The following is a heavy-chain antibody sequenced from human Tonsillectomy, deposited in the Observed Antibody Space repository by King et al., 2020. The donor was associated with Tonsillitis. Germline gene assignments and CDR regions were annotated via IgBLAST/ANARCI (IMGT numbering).Heavy chain of an antibody. CDR1: GYTFTSYG. Sequence: QLVQSGTEVKKPGASVKVSCKTSGYTFTSYGVTWVRQAPGQGLEWMGWISGFNGETRYAQNIQDRVSLTIEKSTSTVYMELRSLRSDDTAVFYCARVPSSVEKMYAIDYWGQGTLITVSS. CDR2: ISGFNGET. CDR3: ARVPSSVEKMYAIDY. V-gene: IGHV1-18*01. J-gene: IGHJ4*02. D-gene: IGHD2-8*01.